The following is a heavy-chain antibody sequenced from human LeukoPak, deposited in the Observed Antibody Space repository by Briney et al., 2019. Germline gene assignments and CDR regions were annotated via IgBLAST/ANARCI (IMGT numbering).Heavy chain of an antibody. CDR1: GFTFSTYG. J-gene: IGHJ4*02. CDR2: IWNDGSNK. D-gene: IGHD1-26*01. V-gene: IGHV3-33*01. CDR3: ARAGGPFDY. Sequence: GGSLRLSCAASGFTFSTYGMHWVRQAPGKGLEWVSVIWNDGSNKYYADSVKGRFTISRDNFMNTLYLQMNSLRVEDTAVYYCARAGGPFDYWGQGTLVNVSS.